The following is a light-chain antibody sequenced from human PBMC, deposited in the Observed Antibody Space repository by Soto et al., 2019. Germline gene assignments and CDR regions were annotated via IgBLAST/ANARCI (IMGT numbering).Light chain of an antibody. CDR3: CSYVGNYIYV. CDR1: SSDVGRFNF. V-gene: IGLV2-11*01. CDR2: DVS. J-gene: IGLJ1*01. Sequence: QSVLTQPRSVSGSPGQSVTISCTGTSSDVGRFNFVSWYQQPPGKAPQLVIYDVSNRPSGVPDRFSGSKSGNTASLTISGLQAEDEADYYCCSYVGNYIYVFGTGTKVTVL.